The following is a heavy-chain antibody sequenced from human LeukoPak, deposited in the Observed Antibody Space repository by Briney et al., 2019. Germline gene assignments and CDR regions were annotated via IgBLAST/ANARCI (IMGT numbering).Heavy chain of an antibody. CDR1: GGSISSYY. V-gene: IGHV4-59*06. CDR3: ARSRDWCSGGSCQIDY. Sequence: SETLSLTCTVSGGSISSYYWSWIRQHPGKGMEWIGYIYYSGSTYYNPSLKSRVTISVDTSKNQFSLKLSSVTAADTAVYYCARSRDWCSGGSCQIDYWGQGTLVTVSS. CDR2: IYYSGST. D-gene: IGHD2-15*01. J-gene: IGHJ4*02.